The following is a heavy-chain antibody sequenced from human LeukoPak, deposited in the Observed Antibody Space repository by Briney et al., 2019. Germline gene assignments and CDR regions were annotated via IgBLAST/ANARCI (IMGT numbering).Heavy chain of an antibody. Sequence: SVKVSCKASGGTFSSYAISWVRQAPGQGLDWMGGIIPIFGTANYAQKFQGRVTIIADKSTSTAYMELSSLRSEDTAVYYCARDLWFGELSAYWGQGTLVTVSS. CDR2: IIPIFGTA. CDR1: GGTFSSYA. J-gene: IGHJ4*02. CDR3: ARDLWFGELSAY. D-gene: IGHD3-10*01. V-gene: IGHV1-69*06.